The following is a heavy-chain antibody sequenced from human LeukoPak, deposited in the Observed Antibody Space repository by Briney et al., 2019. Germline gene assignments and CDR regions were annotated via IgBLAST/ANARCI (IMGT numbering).Heavy chain of an antibody. CDR1: GGSFSGYY. CDR3: AMAYGSGSYHGNWFES. J-gene: IGHJ5*01. Sequence: PSETLSLTCAVYGGSFSGYYWSWIRQPPGKGLEWIGEINHSGSTNYNPSLKSRVTMSVDTSMNQFSLRLNSVTAADTAVYYCAMAYGSGSYHGNWFESWGQGTLVIVSS. D-gene: IGHD3-10*01. CDR2: INHSGST. V-gene: IGHV4-34*01.